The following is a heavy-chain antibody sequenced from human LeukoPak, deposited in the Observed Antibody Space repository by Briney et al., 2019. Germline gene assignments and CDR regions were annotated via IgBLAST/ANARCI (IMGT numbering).Heavy chain of an antibody. CDR2: ISDSGGST. J-gene: IGHJ6*02. CDR3: ARPLTIFGVVSNYYYYGMDV. CDR1: GFTFSIFA. D-gene: IGHD3-3*01. V-gene: IGHV3-23*01. Sequence: GGSLRLSCAASGFTFSIFAMSWVRQAPGKGLEWVSIISDSGGSTYNSDSVKGRFTISRDNSKNTLYLHMNSLRAEDTAVYYCARPLTIFGVVSNYYYYGMDVWGQGTTVTVSS.